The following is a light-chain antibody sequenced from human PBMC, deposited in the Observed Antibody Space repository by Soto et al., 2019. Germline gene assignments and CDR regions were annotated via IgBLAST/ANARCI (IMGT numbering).Light chain of an antibody. CDR1: SSNIGAGYD. CDR3: QSYDSSLSAVV. CDR2: VNN. V-gene: IGLV1-40*01. Sequence: QSVLTQPPSVSGAPRQRVTISCTGSSSNIGAGYDVHWYQQLPGTAPKLLIYVNNNRPSGVPDRFSGSKSGTSASLAITGLQAEDEADYYCQSYDSSLSAVVFGGGTKVTVL. J-gene: IGLJ2*01.